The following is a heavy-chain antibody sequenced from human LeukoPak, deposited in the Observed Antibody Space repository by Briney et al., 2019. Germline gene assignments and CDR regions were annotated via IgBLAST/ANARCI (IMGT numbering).Heavy chain of an antibody. CDR3: ARDRSTDAISEF. Sequence: GGSLRLSCAASGFNFKTYTLTWVRQAPGKRPEWLSSITAGDGATYYADSVRGRFTISRDYSRNTVYLHLSSLGAEDTAVYYCARDRSTDAISEFWGQGTLVAVSS. J-gene: IGHJ4*02. V-gene: IGHV3-23*01. D-gene: IGHD1-1*01. CDR1: GFNFKTYT. CDR2: ITAGDGAT.